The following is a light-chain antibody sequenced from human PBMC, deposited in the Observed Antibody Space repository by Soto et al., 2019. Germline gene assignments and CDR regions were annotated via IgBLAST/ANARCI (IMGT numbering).Light chain of an antibody. Sequence: QSALTQPASVSGSPGQSITISRTGTSSDVGGYNYVSWYQQHPGKAPKLMIYDVSNRPSGVSNRFSGSKSGNTASLTISGLQAEDEADYYCSSYTSSSTNDVFGTGTKVTVL. J-gene: IGLJ1*01. CDR1: SSDVGGYNY. CDR3: SSYTSSSTNDV. V-gene: IGLV2-14*01. CDR2: DVS.